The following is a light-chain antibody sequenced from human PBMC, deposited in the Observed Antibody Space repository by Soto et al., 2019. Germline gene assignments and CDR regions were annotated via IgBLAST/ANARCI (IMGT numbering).Light chain of an antibody. CDR1: SSDVGAYNY. V-gene: IGLV2-14*01. CDR3: SSYKSGSTWV. J-gene: IGLJ3*02. Sequence: QSALTQPASVSGSPGQSITISCTGTSSDVGAYNYVSWYQQHPGKAPKLMIYEVSNRPSGVSNRFSGSKSGNTASLTISGLQAEDEGDYYCSSYKSGSTWVFGGGTKLTV. CDR2: EVS.